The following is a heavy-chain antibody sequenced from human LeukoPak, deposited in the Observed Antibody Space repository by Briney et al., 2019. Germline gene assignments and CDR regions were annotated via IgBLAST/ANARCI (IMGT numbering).Heavy chain of an antibody. J-gene: IGHJ4*02. V-gene: IGHV5-51*01. CDR3: ATAMLRGLITRFAY. Sequence: AEALKICCKGSGYSFTNYLIGWVRQIPGKGLEWMGIINPGDANTSYTPNFQGQVTITADKSISTAYLQWSSLTASDTAVYYCATAMLRGLITRFAYWGQGTLVTVSS. CDR2: INPGDANT. CDR1: GYSFTNYL. D-gene: IGHD3-10*01.